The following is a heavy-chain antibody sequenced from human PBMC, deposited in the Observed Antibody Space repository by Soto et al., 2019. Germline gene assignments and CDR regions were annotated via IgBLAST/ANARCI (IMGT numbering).Heavy chain of an antibody. Sequence: PSETLSLTCTVSGYSISSSSSYYLGWIRQPPGKGLESIGSIYYSGNTYYNPSLESRLTISVDTSKNQFSLRLTSVTAADTAVYFCARHYITATGLFVSTLTGYYFDFWGQGTLVTVSS. D-gene: IGHD6-13*01. CDR1: GYSISSSSSYY. V-gene: IGHV4-39*01. J-gene: IGHJ4*02. CDR3: ARHYITATGLFVSTLTGYYFDF. CDR2: IYYSGNT.